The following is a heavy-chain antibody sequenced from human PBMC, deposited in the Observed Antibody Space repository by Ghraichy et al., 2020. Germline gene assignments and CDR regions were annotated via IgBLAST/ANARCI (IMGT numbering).Heavy chain of an antibody. V-gene: IGHV3-23*01. J-gene: IGHJ3*02. D-gene: IGHD6-19*01. CDR1: RFTFSDYA. Sequence: GGSLRLSCAASRFTFSDYAMSWVHQAPGKGLEWVSGISGSGDYSDYADSVKGRFTISRDNAKNTIYLQMDSLRAEDTAEYYCAKGGWGRGVAATDAFDIWGQGTMVTVS. CDR2: ISGSGDYS. CDR3: AKGGWGRGVAATDAFDI.